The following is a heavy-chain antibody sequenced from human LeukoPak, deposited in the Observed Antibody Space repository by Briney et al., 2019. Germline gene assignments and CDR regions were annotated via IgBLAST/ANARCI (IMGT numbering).Heavy chain of an antibody. Sequence: SVKVSCKTSGGIFANYAISWVRKAPGQGLEWMGGIIPIFGSGHSAQKFQGGLTITADESTRTTYMELSSLRSEDTAVYYCAKGHDDFRQFDFWGQGTLVIVSS. CDR3: AKGHDDFRQFDF. D-gene: IGHD3-3*01. J-gene: IGHJ4*02. CDR2: IIPIFGSG. V-gene: IGHV1-69*01. CDR1: GGIFANYA.